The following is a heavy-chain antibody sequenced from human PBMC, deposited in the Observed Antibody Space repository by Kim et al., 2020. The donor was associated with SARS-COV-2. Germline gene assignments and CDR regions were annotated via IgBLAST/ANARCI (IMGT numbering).Heavy chain of an antibody. CDR1: GYTFTGYY. D-gene: IGHD1-20*01. Sequence: ASVKVSCKASGYTFTGYYMHWVRQAPGQGLEWMGWINPNSGGTNYAQKFQGRVTMTRDTSISTAYMELSRLRSDDTAVYYCARELDVITGTQGAFDIWGQGTMVTVSS. J-gene: IGHJ3*02. V-gene: IGHV1-2*02. CDR3: ARELDVITGTQGAFDI. CDR2: INPNSGGT.